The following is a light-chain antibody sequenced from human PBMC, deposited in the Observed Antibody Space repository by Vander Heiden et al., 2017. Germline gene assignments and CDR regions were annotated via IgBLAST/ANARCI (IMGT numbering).Light chain of an antibody. J-gene: IGLJ1*01. CDR3: QVWDSTTDHHV. CDR2: DDS. CDR1: KIGNKT. Sequence: SYVLTQPPSVSVAPGQTATITCGGNKIGNKTVHWYQQRPGQAPVLVIYDDSDRPSGIPERFSGSNSGNAATLTISRVEAGDEADYYCQVWDSTTDHHVFATGTKVTVL. V-gene: IGLV3-21*02.